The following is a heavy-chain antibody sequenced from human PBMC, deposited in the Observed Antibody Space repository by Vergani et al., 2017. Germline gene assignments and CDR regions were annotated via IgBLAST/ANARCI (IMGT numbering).Heavy chain of an antibody. D-gene: IGHD6-13*01. J-gene: IGHJ4*02. V-gene: IGHV3-49*03. Sequence: EVQLLESGGGLVQPGRSLRLSCTASGFTFGDYAMSWFRQAPGKGLEWVGFIRSKAYGGTTEYAASVKGRFTISRDDSKSIAYLQMNSLKTEDTAVYYCTQTSSWSDFDYWGQGTLVTVSS. CDR3: TQTSSWSDFDY. CDR2: IRSKAYGGTT. CDR1: GFTFGDYA.